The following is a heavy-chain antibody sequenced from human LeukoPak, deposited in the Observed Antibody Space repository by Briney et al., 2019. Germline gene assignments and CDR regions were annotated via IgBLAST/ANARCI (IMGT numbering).Heavy chain of an antibody. V-gene: IGHV3-23*01. CDR2: ISGSGGST. D-gene: IGHD4-11*01. CDR1: GFTFSSYA. J-gene: IGHJ6*02. Sequence: GGSLRLSCAASGFTFSSYAMSWVRQAPGKGLEWVSAISGSGGSTYYADSVKGRFTISRDNSKNTLYLQMNSLRAEDTAVYYCARSVRGPTTVTTRYYYYYYGIDVWGQGTTVTVSS. CDR3: ARSVRGPTTVTTRYYYYYYGIDV.